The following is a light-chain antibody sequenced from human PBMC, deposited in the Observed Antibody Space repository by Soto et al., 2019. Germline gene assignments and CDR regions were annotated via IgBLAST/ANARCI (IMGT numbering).Light chain of an antibody. J-gene: IGLJ2*01. CDR2: TNN. CDR1: RSNIGSST. CDR3: AAWDDSLNGVV. V-gene: IGLV1-44*01. Sequence: QSVLTQPPSASGTPGQGVTISCSGSRSNIGSSTVNWYQQLPGTAPKLLIYTNNQRPSEVTDRLSGSKSGTSASLAISGLQSEDEADYYCAAWDDSLNGVVFGGGTKLTVL.